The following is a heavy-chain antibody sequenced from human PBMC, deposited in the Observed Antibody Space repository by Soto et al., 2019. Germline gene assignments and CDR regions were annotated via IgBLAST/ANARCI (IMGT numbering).Heavy chain of an antibody. CDR1: GGFISSDY. J-gene: IGHJ4*02. V-gene: IGHV4-59*01. Sequence: SETLSLTCTVSGGFISSDYWSWIRQPPGKGLEWIGYIYYSGSTNYNPSLKSRVTISVDTSKNQFSLKLSSVTAADTAVYYCARSDGRYWGQGTLVTVSS. CDR3: ARSDGRY. CDR2: IYYSGST.